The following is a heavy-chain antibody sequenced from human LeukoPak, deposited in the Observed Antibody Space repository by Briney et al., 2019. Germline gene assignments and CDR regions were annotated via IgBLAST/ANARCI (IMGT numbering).Heavy chain of an antibody. CDR3: ARGKVAGTTDY. D-gene: IGHD6-19*01. CDR1: GGSISTYY. Sequence: SETLSLTCTVSGGSISTYYWGWIRQPPGKGLEWIGSIYYSGSTYYNPSLKSRVTISVDTSKNQFSLKLSSVTAADTAVYYCARGKVAGTTDYWGQGTLVTVSS. V-gene: IGHV4-39*07. J-gene: IGHJ4*02. CDR2: IYYSGST.